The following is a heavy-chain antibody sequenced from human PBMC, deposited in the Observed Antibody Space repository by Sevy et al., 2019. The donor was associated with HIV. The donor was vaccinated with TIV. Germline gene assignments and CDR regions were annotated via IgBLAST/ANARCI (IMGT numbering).Heavy chain of an antibody. CDR1: GDSVSSNSAA. CDR2: TYYRSKWYN. V-gene: IGHV6-1*01. CDR3: VRDLSFRFVH. Sequence: SQTLSLTCVISGDSVSSNSAAWNWIRQSPSRGLEWLGRTYYRSKWYNDYAGFVKSRITINPDTPKNQFFLQLNSVTPEDTAVYYCVRDLSFRFVHWGQGSLVTVSS. J-gene: IGHJ4*02.